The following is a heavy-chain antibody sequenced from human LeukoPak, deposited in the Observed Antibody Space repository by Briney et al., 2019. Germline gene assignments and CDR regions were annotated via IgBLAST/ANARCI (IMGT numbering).Heavy chain of an antibody. V-gene: IGHV6-1*01. CDR2: TYYRSKWYN. Sequence: SQTLSLTCAISGDSVYSNSAAWNWIRQSPSRGLEWLGRTYYRSKWYNDYAESVKSRITINTDTSKNQFSLHLDSVTPEDTAVYYCARGGLDSYGSGSHDYWGQGTLVTVSS. D-gene: IGHD3-10*01. CDR1: GDSVYSNSAA. CDR3: ARGGLDSYGSGSHDY. J-gene: IGHJ4*02.